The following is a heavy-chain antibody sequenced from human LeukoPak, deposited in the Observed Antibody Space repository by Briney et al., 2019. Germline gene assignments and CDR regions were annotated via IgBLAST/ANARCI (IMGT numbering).Heavy chain of an antibody. V-gene: IGHV3-23*01. CDR1: GFTFSGYA. Sequence: PGGSLRLSCAASGFTFSGYAMSWVRQAPGKGLEWVSAISGSGGSTYYADSVKGRFTISRDNSKNTLYLQMNSLRAEDTAVYYCVPYVVATIFDYWGQGTLVTVSS. J-gene: IGHJ4*02. D-gene: IGHD5-12*01. CDR2: ISGSGGST. CDR3: VPYVVATIFDY.